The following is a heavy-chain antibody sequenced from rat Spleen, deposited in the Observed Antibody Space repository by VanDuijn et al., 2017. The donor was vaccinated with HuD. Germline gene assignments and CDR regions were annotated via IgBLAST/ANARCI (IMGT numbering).Heavy chain of an antibody. D-gene: IGHD1-11*01. CDR1: GLSFSNYD. J-gene: IGHJ2*01. CDR2: ITNTGGSI. CDR3: ARRGYGGSFDY. Sequence: EVQLVESGGGLVQPGRSMKLSCAASGLSFSNYDMAWVRQAPGKGLEWVASITNTGGSIYYPDSVKGRFTISRDNAKSTLYLQMDSLRSEDTATYYCARRGYGGSFDYWGQGVMVTVSS. V-gene: IGHV5-25*01.